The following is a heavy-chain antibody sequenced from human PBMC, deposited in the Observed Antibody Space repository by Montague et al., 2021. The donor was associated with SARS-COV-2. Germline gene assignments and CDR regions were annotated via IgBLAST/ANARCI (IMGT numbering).Heavy chain of an antibody. J-gene: IGHJ2*01. D-gene: IGHD3-3*01. Sequence: SETLSLTCIVSGGSISSSYYWGCIRQPRGTGLEWIGSIYYSGSTYYNPSIKSGVTISVDTYKNQFSLKLSSVTAADTAVYYCARLDRDITIFGVFRGYFDLWGPGTLVTVS. CDR2: IYYSGST. CDR1: GGSISSSYY. CDR3: ARLDRDITIFGVFRGYFDL. V-gene: IGHV4-39*01.